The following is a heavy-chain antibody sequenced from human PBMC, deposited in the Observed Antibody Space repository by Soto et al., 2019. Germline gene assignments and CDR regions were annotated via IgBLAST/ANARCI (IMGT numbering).Heavy chain of an antibody. CDR3: ERDPVPFDYYGMDV. D-gene: IGHD2-2*01. Sequence: PGGSLRLSCAASGFTFSSYVMHWVRQAPGKGLEWVAVISYDGSNKYYADSVKGRFTISRDNSKNTLYLQMKSLRAEDTAVYYCERDPVPFDYYGMDVWGQGTTVTVSS. CDR2: ISYDGSNK. CDR1: GFTFSSYV. V-gene: IGHV3-33*05. J-gene: IGHJ6*02.